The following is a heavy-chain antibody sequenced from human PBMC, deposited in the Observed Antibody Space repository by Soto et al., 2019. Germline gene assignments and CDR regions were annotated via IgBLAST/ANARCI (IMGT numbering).Heavy chain of an antibody. V-gene: IGHV4-30-4*01. Sequence: QVQLQESGPGLVKPSQTLSLTCTVSGGSISSGDYYWSWIRQPPGKGLEWIGYIYYSGSTYYNPSLKSRVTISVDTSKNQFSLKLSSVTAADTAVYYCARDRPPTGYYDSSGQTEPQAFDIWGQGTMVTVSS. J-gene: IGHJ3*02. CDR2: IYYSGST. CDR1: GGSISSGDYY. CDR3: ARDRPPTGYYDSSGQTEPQAFDI. D-gene: IGHD3-22*01.